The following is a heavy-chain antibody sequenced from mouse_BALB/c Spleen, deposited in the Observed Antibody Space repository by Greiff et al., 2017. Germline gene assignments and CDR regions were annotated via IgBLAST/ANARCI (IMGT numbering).Heavy chain of an antibody. J-gene: IGHJ4*01. V-gene: IGHV6-6*02. Sequence: EVKLVESGGGLVQPGGSMKLSCVASGFTFSNYWMNWVRQSPEKGLEWVAEIRLKSNNYATHYAESVKGRFTISRDDSKSSVYLQMNNLRAEDTGIYYCTRRGPYYYAMDYWGQGTSVTVSS. CDR1: GFTFSNYW. CDR2: IRLKSNNYAT. CDR3: TRRGPYYYAMDY.